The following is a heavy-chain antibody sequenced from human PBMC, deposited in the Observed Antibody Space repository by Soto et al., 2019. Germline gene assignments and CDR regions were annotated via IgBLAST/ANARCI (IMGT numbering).Heavy chain of an antibody. CDR3: ARHQWELPFDY. CDR2: IYYSGST. CDR1: GGSISSSSYY. J-gene: IGHJ4*02. Sequence: SETLSLTCTVSGGSISSSSYYWGWIRQPPGKGLEWIGSIYYSGSTYYNPSLKSRVTISVDTSKNQFSLKLSSVTAADTAVYYCARHQWELPFDYWGQGTLVTVSS. D-gene: IGHD1-26*01. V-gene: IGHV4-39*01.